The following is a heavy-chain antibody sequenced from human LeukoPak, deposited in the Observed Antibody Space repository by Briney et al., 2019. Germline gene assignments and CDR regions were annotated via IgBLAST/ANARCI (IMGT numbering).Heavy chain of an antibody. CDR2: INTNTGDP. CDR1: GYTFTNYA. D-gene: IGHD6-19*01. Sequence: GASVKVSCKATGYTFTNYAMHWVRLAPGQGLEWMGWINTNTGDPTYAQGFTGRFVFSLDTSVSTAYLQISSLKAEDTAVYYCARGGSSSGWPNWFDPWGQGTLVTVSS. V-gene: IGHV7-4-1*02. CDR3: ARGGSSSGWPNWFDP. J-gene: IGHJ5*02.